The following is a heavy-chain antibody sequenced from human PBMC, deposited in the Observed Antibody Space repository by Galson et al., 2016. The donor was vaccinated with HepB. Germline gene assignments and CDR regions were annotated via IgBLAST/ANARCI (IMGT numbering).Heavy chain of an antibody. Sequence: SLRLSCAASGFDFSDSNINWVRQSPGKGLECISYISSTSNTLYYADSVKGRFTVSRDNGKNSLYLQMDNLQYEDTGVDFCARGPGLAYWGGDRSSVWGQGTLVTVSS. CDR3: ARGPGLAYWGGDRSSV. V-gene: IGHV3-48*02. CDR2: ISSTSNTL. D-gene: IGHD2-21*01. J-gene: IGHJ4*02. CDR1: GFDFSDSN.